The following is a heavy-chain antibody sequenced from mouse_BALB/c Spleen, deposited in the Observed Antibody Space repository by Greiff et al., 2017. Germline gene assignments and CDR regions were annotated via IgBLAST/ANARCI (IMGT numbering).Heavy chain of an antibody. V-gene: IGHV5-6-4*01. CDR3: TRAGLLRYLDY. Sequence: DVQLVESGGGLVKPGGSLKLSCAASGFTFSSYTMSWVRQTPEKRLEWVATISSGGSYTYYPDSVKGRFTIFRDNAKNTLYLQMSSLKSEDTAMYYCTRAGLLRYLDYWGQGTTLTVSS. J-gene: IGHJ2*01. CDR2: ISSGGSYT. D-gene: IGHD1-1*01. CDR1: GFTFSSYT.